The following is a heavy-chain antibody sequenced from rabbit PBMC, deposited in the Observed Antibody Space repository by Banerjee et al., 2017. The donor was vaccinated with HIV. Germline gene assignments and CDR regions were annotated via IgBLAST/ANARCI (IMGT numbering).Heavy chain of an antibody. CDR3: ARDLAGVIGWNFNL. CDR1: GFDFSSNA. Sequence: LVKPGASLTLTCTGSGFDFSSNAMCWVRQAPGKGLEWIACINTSTGNTVYATWAKGRFTISRTSSTTVALQMTSLTAADTATYFCARDLAGVIGWNFNLWGQGTLVTVS. J-gene: IGHJ4*01. CDR2: INTSTGNT. D-gene: IGHD4-1*01. V-gene: IGHV1S40*01.